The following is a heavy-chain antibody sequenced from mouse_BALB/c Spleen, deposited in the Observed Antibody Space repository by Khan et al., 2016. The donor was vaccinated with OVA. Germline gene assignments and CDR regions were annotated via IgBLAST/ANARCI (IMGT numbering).Heavy chain of an antibody. Sequence: QVQLKQSGPGLVAPSQSLSITSTVPGFSLTSYGVHWVRQPPGKGLEWLGVIWAGGSTNYNSALMSRLSISKDNTKSKVFLKMNSLDSDDTAMYYSARLEDLWGQGTTLTVSS. J-gene: IGHJ2*01. CDR1: GFSLTSYG. CDR3: ARLEDL. V-gene: IGHV2-9*02. CDR2: IWAGGST.